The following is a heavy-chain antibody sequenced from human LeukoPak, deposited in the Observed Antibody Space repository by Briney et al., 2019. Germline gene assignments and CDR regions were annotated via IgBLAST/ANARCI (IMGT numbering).Heavy chain of an antibody. V-gene: IGHV4-38-2*01. CDR1: GYSISSGYY. CDR3: ARSGNYYGSYYYYYMDV. Sequence: PSETLSLTCAVSGYSISSGYYWGWIRQPPGKGLEWIGSIYHSGSTNYNPSLKSRVTISVDTSKNQFSLKLSSVTAADTAVYYCARSGNYYGSYYYYYMDVWGKGTTVTVSS. D-gene: IGHD3-10*01. J-gene: IGHJ6*03. CDR2: IYHSGST.